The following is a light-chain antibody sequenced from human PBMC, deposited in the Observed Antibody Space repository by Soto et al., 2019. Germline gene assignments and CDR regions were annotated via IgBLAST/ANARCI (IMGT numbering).Light chain of an antibody. CDR2: SDN. CDR1: SSDIGSNP. CDR3: AAWDDSLNGWV. Sequence: QLVLTKPPSASGTPRQRVTISCSGSSSDIGSNPVNWYQQLPGTAPKLLIYSDNQRPSWVPDRFSGSKSGTSDSLAISGLQSEDEADYYCAAWDDSLNGWVFGGGPKLTVL. V-gene: IGLV1-44*01. J-gene: IGLJ3*02.